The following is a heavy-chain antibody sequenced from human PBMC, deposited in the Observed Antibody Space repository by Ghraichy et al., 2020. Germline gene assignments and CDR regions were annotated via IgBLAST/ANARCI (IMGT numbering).Heavy chain of an antibody. CDR1: GGSVSSDSYY. D-gene: IGHD2-15*01. CDR3: ARVSGCSGGSCYLWYFDN. CDR2: IYYSGST. J-gene: IGHJ4*02. Sequence: TLSLTCTVSGGSVSSDSYYWSWLRQPPGKGLEWIAYIYYSGSTRYNPSLKSRVTISIDTSRNQFSLKMTSVAAADTAVYYCARVSGCSGGSCYLWYFDNWGQGTLVTVSS. V-gene: IGHV4-61*01.